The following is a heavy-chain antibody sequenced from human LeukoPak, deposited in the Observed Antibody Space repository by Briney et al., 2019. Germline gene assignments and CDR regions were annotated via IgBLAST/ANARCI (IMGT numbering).Heavy chain of an antibody. Sequence: GGSLRLSCAASGFTFSSYAMSWVRQAPGKGLEWVSAISGSGGSTYYADSVKGQFTISRDNSKNTLYLQMNGLRAEDTAVYYCAKGEGYSYGFTGSLTNFDYWGQGTLVTVSS. CDR3: AKGEGYSYGFTGSLTNFDY. D-gene: IGHD5-18*01. CDR2: ISGSGGST. V-gene: IGHV3-23*01. CDR1: GFTFSSYA. J-gene: IGHJ4*02.